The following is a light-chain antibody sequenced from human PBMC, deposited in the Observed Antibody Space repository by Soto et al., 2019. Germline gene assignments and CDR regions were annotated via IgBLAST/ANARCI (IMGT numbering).Light chain of an antibody. CDR2: LGS. CDR1: QSLQHNNGNTL. J-gene: IGKJ1*01. CDR3: MQALPTPRT. V-gene: IGKV2-28*01. Sequence: EIVMTQSPLSLTVTPGEPASISCKSSQSLQHNNGNTLLDWYMQKPGQSPQLLIYLGSRRAPGAPDRVSGSGSGTDFTLRISTVEADDAAIYYCMQALPTPRTFGQGTKLEI.